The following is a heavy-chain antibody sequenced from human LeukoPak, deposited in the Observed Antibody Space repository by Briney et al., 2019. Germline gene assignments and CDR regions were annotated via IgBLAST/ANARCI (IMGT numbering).Heavy chain of an antibody. CDR1: GGSISSYY. V-gene: IGHV4-4*09. CDR3: ARHLKWLSFDY. CDR2: IYTSGST. J-gene: IGHJ4*02. Sequence: PSETLSLTCTVAGGSISSYYWSWIRQPPGRGLEWIGYIYTSGSTNYNPSLKSRVTISVDTSKNQFSLKLSSVTAADTAVYYCARHLKWLSFDYWGQGTLVTVSS. D-gene: IGHD3-22*01.